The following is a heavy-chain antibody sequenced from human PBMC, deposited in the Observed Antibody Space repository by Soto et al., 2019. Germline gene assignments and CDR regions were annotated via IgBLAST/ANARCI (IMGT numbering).Heavy chain of an antibody. Sequence: SETLSLTCAVYGGSFSGYYWSWIRQPPGKGLEWIGEINHSGSTNYNPSLKSRVTISVDTSKNQFSLKLSSVTAADTAVYYCARFGYSSGWYTGNFDYWGQGTLVTVSS. CDR2: INHSGST. CDR3: ARFGYSSGWYTGNFDY. D-gene: IGHD6-19*01. CDR1: GGSFSGYY. V-gene: IGHV4-34*01. J-gene: IGHJ4*02.